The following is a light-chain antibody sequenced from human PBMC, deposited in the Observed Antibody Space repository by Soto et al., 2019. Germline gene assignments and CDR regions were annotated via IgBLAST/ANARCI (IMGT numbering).Light chain of an antibody. CDR1: SSDVGGFSY. V-gene: IGLV2-14*03. J-gene: IGLJ3*02. Sequence: QSALTQPASVSGSPGQSITISCTGSSSDVGGFSYVSWYQQHPGKVPKIMIYDVTKRPSGISNRFSASKSGNTASLTISGLQAEDEADYYSSSYTSRSTVVFGGGTKLTVL. CDR2: DVT. CDR3: SSYTSRSTVV.